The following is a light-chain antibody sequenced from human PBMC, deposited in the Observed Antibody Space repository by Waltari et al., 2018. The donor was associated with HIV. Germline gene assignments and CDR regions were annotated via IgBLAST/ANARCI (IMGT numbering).Light chain of an antibody. Sequence: QSALTQTSSVSGSPGQSVTISCTGTSSDVGGYNSVSWYPQHPGKAPKLMIYDVSKRPSGVPDRFSGSKSGNTASLTISGLQSEDEADYYCCSYAGSYTFVFGGGTKLTVL. J-gene: IGLJ2*01. CDR1: SSDVGGYNS. V-gene: IGLV2-11*01. CDR2: DVS. CDR3: CSYAGSYTFV.